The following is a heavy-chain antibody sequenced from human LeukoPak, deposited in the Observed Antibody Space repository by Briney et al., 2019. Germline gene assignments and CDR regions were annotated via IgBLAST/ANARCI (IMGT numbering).Heavy chain of an antibody. D-gene: IGHD4-23*01. J-gene: IGHJ4*02. Sequence: PSETLSLTCAVYGGSFSGYYWSWIRQPSGKGLEWIGYIYYSGSTNYNPSLKSRVTISVDTSKNQFSLKLSSVTAADTAVYYCARTLTVVKVFDYWGQGTLVTVSS. CDR2: IYYSGST. V-gene: IGHV4-59*01. CDR1: GGSFSGYY. CDR3: ARTLTVVKVFDY.